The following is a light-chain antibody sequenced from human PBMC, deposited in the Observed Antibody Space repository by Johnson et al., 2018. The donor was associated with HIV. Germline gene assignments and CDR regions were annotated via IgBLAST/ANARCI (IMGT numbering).Light chain of an antibody. CDR3: GTWDSRLNVYL. J-gene: IGLJ1*01. V-gene: IGLV1-51*01. CDR2: DNN. CDR1: SSNIGNNY. Sequence: QSVLTQPPSVSAAPGQKVTISCSGSSSNIGNNYVSWYQQVPGTAPKLLIFDNNKRPSGIPDRFSGSKSGTSATLGISGLQTGDEADYYCGTWDSRLNVYLFGTGTKVTVL.